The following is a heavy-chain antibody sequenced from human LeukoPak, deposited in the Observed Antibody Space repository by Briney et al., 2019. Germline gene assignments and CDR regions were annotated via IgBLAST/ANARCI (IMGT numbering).Heavy chain of an antibody. Sequence: SEILSLTCTIFGDSVSRSDSYWDWIRQPPGKGLEWIGTIYYSGRTYYSPSLKSRVTLSVDMSNNQFSLTLSSVTAADTASYFCARRRYYDSSGYLEWGQGTLVTVSS. J-gene: IGHJ1*01. D-gene: IGHD3-22*01. CDR3: ARRRYYDSSGYLE. V-gene: IGHV4-39*01. CDR1: GDSVSRSDSY. CDR2: IYYSGRT.